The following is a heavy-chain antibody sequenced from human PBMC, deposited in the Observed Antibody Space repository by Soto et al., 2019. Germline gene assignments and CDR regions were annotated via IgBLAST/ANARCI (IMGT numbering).Heavy chain of an antibody. CDR1: GYTFTSYG. Sequence: QVQLVQSGAEVKKPGASVKVSCKASGYTFTSYGISWVRQAPGQGLEWMGWISAYNGNTNYAQKLQGRVTMTTDTSTSTAYMELRSLRSDDTPVYYCARDDPYCSSTSWLDRRFDPWGQGTLVTVSS. CDR3: ARDDPYCSSTSWLDRRFDP. V-gene: IGHV1-18*04. CDR2: ISAYNGNT. J-gene: IGHJ5*02. D-gene: IGHD2-2*01.